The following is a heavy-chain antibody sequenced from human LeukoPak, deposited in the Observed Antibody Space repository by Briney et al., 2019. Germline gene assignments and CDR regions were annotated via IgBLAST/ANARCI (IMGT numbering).Heavy chain of an antibody. V-gene: IGHV4-61*02. CDR2: IYTSGST. CDR1: GGSISSGSYY. D-gene: IGHD3-16*01. J-gene: IGHJ3*02. Sequence: SETLSLTCTVSGGSISSGSYYWSWIRQPAGKGLEWIGRIYTSGSTDYNPSLKSRVTISVDTSKNQFSLKLSSVTAADTAVYYCARLLRGGGAFDIWGQGTMVTVSS. CDR3: ARLLRGGGAFDI.